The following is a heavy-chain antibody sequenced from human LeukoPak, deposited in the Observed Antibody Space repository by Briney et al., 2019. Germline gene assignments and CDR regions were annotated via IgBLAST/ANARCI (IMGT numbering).Heavy chain of an antibody. D-gene: IGHD3-10*01. J-gene: IGHJ6*03. V-gene: IGHV4-39*07. CDR1: GGSISSSSYY. CDR2: IYYSGST. Sequence: SETLSLTCTVSGGSISSSSYYWGWIRQPPGKGLEWIGSIYYSGSTYYNPSLKSRVIISVDMSKNQFSLKLSSVTAADTAVYYCARVRGFGADYYYYYMDVWGKGTTVIVSS. CDR3: ARVRGFGADYYYYYMDV.